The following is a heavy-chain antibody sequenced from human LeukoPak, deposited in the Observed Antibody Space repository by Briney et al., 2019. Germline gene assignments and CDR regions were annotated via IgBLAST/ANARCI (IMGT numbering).Heavy chain of an antibody. Sequence: GGSLRLSCAASGFSFSDYTMHWVRQAPGKGLEWVAFISNDGNNKYSADAVKGRFTISRDNSKNTLFLEMSNLRPEDTAVYYCARPGHGNYGPVGYWGQGTLVTVSS. CDR1: GFSFSDYT. V-gene: IGHV3-30*04. D-gene: IGHD3-22*01. J-gene: IGHJ4*02. CDR3: ARPGHGNYGPVGY. CDR2: ISNDGNNK.